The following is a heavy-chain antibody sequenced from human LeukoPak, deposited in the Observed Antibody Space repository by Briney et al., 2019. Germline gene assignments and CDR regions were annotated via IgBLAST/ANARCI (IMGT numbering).Heavy chain of an antibody. CDR3: ARLGYYYDSSGYYVEQHFDY. J-gene: IGHJ4*02. D-gene: IGHD3-22*01. Sequence: SETLSLTCAVYGGSFSGYYWSWIRQPPGRGLEWIGEINHSGSTNYNPSLKSRVTISVDTSKNQFSLKLSSVTAADTAVYYCARLGYYYDSSGYYVEQHFDYWGQGTLVTVSS. CDR1: GGSFSGYY. V-gene: IGHV4-34*01. CDR2: INHSGST.